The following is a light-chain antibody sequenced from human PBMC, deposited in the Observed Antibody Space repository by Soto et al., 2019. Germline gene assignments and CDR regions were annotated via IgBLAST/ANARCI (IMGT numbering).Light chain of an antibody. CDR3: YSFRSNNAPKV. CDR2: DVS. CDR1: SSDVGGYKY. V-gene: IGLV2-14*03. Sequence: QSVLTQPAYVSGSPGQSITISCTGTSSDVGGYKYVSWYQQHPGKAPKVMIYDVSNRPSGVSDRFSGSKSGNTASLTISGFQAEDEAFYYCYSFRSNNAPKVFGTGTKV. J-gene: IGLJ1*01.